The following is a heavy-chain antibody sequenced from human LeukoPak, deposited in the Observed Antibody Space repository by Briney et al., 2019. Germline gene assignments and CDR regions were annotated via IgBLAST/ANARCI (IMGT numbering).Heavy chain of an antibody. J-gene: IGHJ5*02. CDR2: IYYSGST. Sequence: PSETLSLTCTVSGGSISSYYWSWIRQPPGKGLEWIGYIYYSGSTNYNPSLKSRVTISVDTPKNQFSLKLSSVTAADTAVYYCARHVDTAMVTGYWFDPWGQGTLVTVSS. D-gene: IGHD5-18*01. V-gene: IGHV4-59*08. CDR3: ARHVDTAMVTGYWFDP. CDR1: GGSISSYY.